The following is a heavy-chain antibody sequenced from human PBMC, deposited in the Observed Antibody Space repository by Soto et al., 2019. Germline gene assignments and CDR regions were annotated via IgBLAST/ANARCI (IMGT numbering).Heavy chain of an antibody. V-gene: IGHV3-66*01. J-gene: IGHJ4*02. CDR2: IYSGGTT. CDR3: ARGAGSGSYDY. Sequence: EVQLVESGGGLVQPGGSLRLSCAASGFTVNSNYMNWVRQAPGKGLEWVAIIYSGGTTYYADSVEGSFTIARDNSKNTLYLQMNSLRGEDTAVYYCARGAGSGSYDYWGQGTLVTVSS. D-gene: IGHD3-10*01. CDR1: GFTVNSNY.